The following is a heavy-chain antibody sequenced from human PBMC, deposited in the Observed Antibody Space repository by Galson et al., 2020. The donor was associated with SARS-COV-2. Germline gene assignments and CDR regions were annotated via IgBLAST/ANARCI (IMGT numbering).Heavy chain of an antibody. D-gene: IGHD1-7*01. CDR3: ARGGWNYHYYYYYMDV. J-gene: IGHJ6*03. V-gene: IGHV1-69*01. CDR2: IIPIFGTA. Sequence: KISCKASGGTFSSYAISWVRQAPGQGLEWMGGIIPIFGTANYAQKFQGRVTITADESTSTAYMELSSLRSEDTAVYYCARGGWNYHYYYYYMDVWGKGTTVTVSS. CDR1: GGTFSSYA.